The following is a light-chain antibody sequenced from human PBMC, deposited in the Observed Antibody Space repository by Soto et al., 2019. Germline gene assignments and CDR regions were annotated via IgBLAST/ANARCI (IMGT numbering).Light chain of an antibody. Sequence: DIQMTKSPSSLSASVADRVIITCRASQSISNHLNWYQQKPGKAPKLLIFAASSLQSGVPSRFSASGSATEFTLTISSLLSEDFAVYYCQQYNDWPRTFGQGTNVDIK. V-gene: IGKV1-39*01. CDR2: AAS. CDR3: QQYNDWPRT. J-gene: IGKJ1*01. CDR1: QSISNH.